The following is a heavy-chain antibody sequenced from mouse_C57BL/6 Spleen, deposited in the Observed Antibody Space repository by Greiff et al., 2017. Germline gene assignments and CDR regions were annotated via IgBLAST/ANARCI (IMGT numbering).Heavy chain of an antibody. J-gene: IGHJ1*03. D-gene: IGHD1-1*01. CDR1: GFTFSSYG. CDR3: ARHYYGSSDWYFDV. Sequence: EVHLVESGGDLVKPGGSLKLSCAASGFTFSSYGMSWVRQTPDKRLEWVATISSGGSYTYYPDSVKGRFTIARDNAKNTLYLQMSSLKSEDTAMYYGARHYYGSSDWYFDVWGTGTTVTVSS. CDR2: ISSGGSYT. V-gene: IGHV5-6*01.